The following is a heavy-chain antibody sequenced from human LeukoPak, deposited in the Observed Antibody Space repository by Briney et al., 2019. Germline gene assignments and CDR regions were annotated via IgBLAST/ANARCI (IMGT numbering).Heavy chain of an antibody. J-gene: IGHJ4*02. D-gene: IGHD3-22*01. Sequence: PSETLSLTCTVSGGSISSGYYWGRIRQPPGKGLEWIGSIYHSGSTYYNPSLKSRVTISVDTSKNQFSLKLSSVTAADTAVYYCASILDYYDSSGYYYPYWGQGTLVTVSS. CDR2: IYHSGST. CDR1: GGSISSGYY. CDR3: ASILDYYDSSGYYYPY. V-gene: IGHV4-38-2*02.